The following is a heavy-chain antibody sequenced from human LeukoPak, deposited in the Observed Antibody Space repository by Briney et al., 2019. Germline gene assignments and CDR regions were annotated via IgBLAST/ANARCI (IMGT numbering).Heavy chain of an antibody. CDR1: GGSITSHY. D-gene: IGHD3-16*01. V-gene: IGHV4-59*11. Sequence: SETLSLTCTVSGGSITSHYWNWIRQPPGKGLEWIGYINHNGYSNSNPSLKSRVTISRDTSKNQFSLKLNSVTAADTAVYYFARSVYPHYYFDYWGQATLVTVSP. CDR3: ARSVYPHYYFDY. J-gene: IGHJ4*02. CDR2: INHNGYS.